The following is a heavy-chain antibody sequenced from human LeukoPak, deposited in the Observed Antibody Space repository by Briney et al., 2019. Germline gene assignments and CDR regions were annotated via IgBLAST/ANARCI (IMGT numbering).Heavy chain of an antibody. J-gene: IGHJ5*02. CDR3: ARGRFGEGTRFHP. CDR1: GGSISSYY. V-gene: IGHV4-59*01. D-gene: IGHD3-10*01. CDR2: IYSSGST. Sequence: SETLSLTCTVSGGSISSYYWSWIRQPPGKGLEWIGYIYSSGSTNYNPSLKSRVTISIDTSKNQFSLKLSSVTAADTAVYYCARGRFGEGTRFHPWGQGTLVNVSS.